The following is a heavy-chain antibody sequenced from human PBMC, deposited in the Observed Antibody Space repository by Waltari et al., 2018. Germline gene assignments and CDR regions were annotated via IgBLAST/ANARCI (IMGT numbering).Heavy chain of an antibody. J-gene: IGHJ6*02. CDR2: IKSKTDGGTT. V-gene: IGHV3-15*01. CDR3: TTDTNDYGDYYYYYGMDV. CDR1: GFTFSNAW. Sequence: EVQLVESGGGLVKPGGSLRLSCAASGFTFSNAWMSWVRQAPGKGLEWVGRIKSKTDGGTTDYAAPVKGRFTISRDDSKNTLYLQMNSLKTEDTAVYYCTTDTNDYGDYYYYYGMDVWGQGTTVTVSS. D-gene: IGHD4-17*01.